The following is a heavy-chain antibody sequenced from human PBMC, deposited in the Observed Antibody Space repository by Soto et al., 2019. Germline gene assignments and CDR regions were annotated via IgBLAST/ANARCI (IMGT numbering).Heavy chain of an antibody. Sequence: VQLVESGGGLVQPGGSLRLSCEASGFTFRNYDMHWVRQGTGKGLEWVSGISAAGDPDYADSVEGRFTISRENAQNSFCLQMNSLRVGDTAVYYCARTDRDFYGLDVWGQGTTVIVSS. CDR2: ISAAGDP. V-gene: IGHV3-13*05. J-gene: IGHJ6*02. CDR3: ARTDRDFYGLDV. CDR1: GFTFRNYD.